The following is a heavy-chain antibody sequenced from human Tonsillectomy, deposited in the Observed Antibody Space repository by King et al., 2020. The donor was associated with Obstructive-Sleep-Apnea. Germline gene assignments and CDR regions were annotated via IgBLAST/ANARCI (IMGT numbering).Heavy chain of an antibody. CDR2: ISSSSSYI. J-gene: IGHJ4*02. CDR3: ATDRTGSLDY. V-gene: IGHV3-21*01. Sequence: VQLVDFGGGLVKPGGSLRLSCAASGVTFSSYSLNWVRQAPGKGLEGVASISSSSSYIYYADTVRGRVTISRDNAKNSLYLQMNSLRAEDTAVYYCATDRTGSLDYWGQGTLATVSS. D-gene: IGHD3-10*01. CDR1: GVTFSSYS.